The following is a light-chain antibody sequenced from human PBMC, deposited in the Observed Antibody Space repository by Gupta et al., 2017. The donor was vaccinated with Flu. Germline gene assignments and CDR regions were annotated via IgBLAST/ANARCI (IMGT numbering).Light chain of an antibody. CDR2: DAS. J-gene: IGKJ1*01. CDR1: QDIRNY. CDR3: QQYDNLPT. Sequence: PSSLSASEGDRVTITCQASQDIRNYLNWYQQKPGKAPKLLIYDASNLQKGVPSRFSGSGSGTEFTFTISSLQPEDIATYYCQQYDNLPTFG. V-gene: IGKV1-33*01.